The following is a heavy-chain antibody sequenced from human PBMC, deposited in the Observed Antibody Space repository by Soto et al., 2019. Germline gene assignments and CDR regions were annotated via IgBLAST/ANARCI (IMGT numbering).Heavy chain of an antibody. Sequence: SETLSLTCAVYGGSFSGDHWTWIRHPPGKGLEWIGEISHSGSTNCNPSLKSRVTISVDTSKNQFSLKLNSVTAADTAVYYCARRYCSTTSCLAGFDPWGRGTLVTVSS. D-gene: IGHD2-2*01. J-gene: IGHJ5*02. CDR2: ISHSGST. CDR1: GGSFSGDH. V-gene: IGHV4-34*01. CDR3: ARRYCSTTSCLAGFDP.